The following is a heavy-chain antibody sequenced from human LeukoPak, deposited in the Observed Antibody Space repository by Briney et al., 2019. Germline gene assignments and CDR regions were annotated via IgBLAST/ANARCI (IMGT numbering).Heavy chain of an antibody. J-gene: IGHJ4*02. Sequence: GGSLRLPCAASGFTFSTYRMHWVRQAPGRRLEWVALISYDGSNKYYAESVKGRFTISRDNSKNTLYLQMNSLRADDTAVYYCARDSYGDYYFDYWGQGTLVTVSS. V-gene: IGHV3-30*03. CDR3: ARDSYGDYYFDY. D-gene: IGHD4-17*01. CDR2: ISYDGSNK. CDR1: GFTFSTYR.